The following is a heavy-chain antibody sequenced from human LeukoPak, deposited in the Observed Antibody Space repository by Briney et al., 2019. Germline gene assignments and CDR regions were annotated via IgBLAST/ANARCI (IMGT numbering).Heavy chain of an antibody. V-gene: IGHV4-59*08. CDR3: ARRTYYYDSSGYYYYMDV. Sequence: PSETLSLTCTVSGGSISSYYWSWIRHPPGKGLEWIGYIYYSWSTNYNPSLKSRLTISVDTSKNKSPLRLSSVTAADTAVYYCARRTYYYDSSGYYYYMDVWGKGTTVTVSS. D-gene: IGHD3-22*01. J-gene: IGHJ6*03. CDR2: IYYSWST. CDR1: GGSISSYY.